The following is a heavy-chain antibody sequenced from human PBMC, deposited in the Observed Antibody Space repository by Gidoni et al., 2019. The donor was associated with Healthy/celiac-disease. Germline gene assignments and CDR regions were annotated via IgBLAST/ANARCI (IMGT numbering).Heavy chain of an antibody. CDR2: IYYSGST. CDR3: ATITRQGSYYYMDV. D-gene: IGHD3-3*01. Sequence: QVQLQESGPGLVKPSQTLSLTCTVSGVSISSGGYYWSWIRQHPGKGLEWIGYIYYSGSTYYNPSLKSRVTISVDTSKNQFSLKLSSVTAADTAVYYCATITRQGSYYYMDVWGKGTTVTVSS. J-gene: IGHJ6*03. V-gene: IGHV4-31*03. CDR1: GVSISSGGYY.